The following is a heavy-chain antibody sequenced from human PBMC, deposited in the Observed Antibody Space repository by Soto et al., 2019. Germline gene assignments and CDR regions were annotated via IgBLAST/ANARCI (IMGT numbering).Heavy chain of an antibody. J-gene: IGHJ5*02. V-gene: IGHV4-39*01. CDR3: ARQPYDSRGYYYGT. Sequence: QLRLQESGPGLVKPSETLSLTCTVSGGSISSTSYYWGWIRQPPGKGLEWIGSMYSRGNPYYNPSLKSRFTVSVYTSKNHFSLKLSSVTAADTAVYYCARQPYDSRGYYYGTWGQGALVTVSS. D-gene: IGHD3-22*01. CDR2: MYSRGNP. CDR1: GGSISSTSYY.